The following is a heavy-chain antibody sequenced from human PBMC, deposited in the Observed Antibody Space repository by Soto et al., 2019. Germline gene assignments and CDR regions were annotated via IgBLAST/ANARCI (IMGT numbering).Heavy chain of an antibody. V-gene: IGHV3-30*18. CDR2: ISYDGSNK. CDR1: GFTFSSYG. CDR3: AKDLWYYYGSGSYRYYGMDV. Sequence: ESVGGVVQPGRSLRLSCAASGFTFSSYGMHWVRQAPGKGLEWVAVISYDGSNKYYADSVKGRFTISRDNSKNTLYLQMNSLRAEDTAVYYCAKDLWYYYGSGSYRYYGMDVWGQGTTVTVSS. D-gene: IGHD3-10*01. J-gene: IGHJ6*02.